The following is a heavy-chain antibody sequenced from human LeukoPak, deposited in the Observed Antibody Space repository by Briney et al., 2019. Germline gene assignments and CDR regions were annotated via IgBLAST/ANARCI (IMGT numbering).Heavy chain of an antibody. V-gene: IGHV6-1*01. D-gene: IGHD2-15*01. CDR3: VGCSGGSCHSGAFEI. CDR1: GDSVSRNSAA. J-gene: IGHJ3*02. CDR2: ANYRSKWYY. Sequence: SQTLSLTCDISGDSVSRNSAAWNWIRQSPSSGLDWLARANYRSKWYYDYAVSVKSRITINTDTSKNQFTLQLNFLTPEDTAVYYCVGCSGGSCHSGAFEIWGQGTKVTVSS.